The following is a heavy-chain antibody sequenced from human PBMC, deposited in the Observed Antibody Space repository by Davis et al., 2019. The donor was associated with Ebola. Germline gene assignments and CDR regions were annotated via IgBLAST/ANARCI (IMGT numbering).Heavy chain of an antibody. D-gene: IGHD2-2*01. V-gene: IGHV1-69*06. CDR1: GYTFTGYY. Sequence: AASVKVSCKASGYTFTGYYMHWVRQAPGQGLEWMGGIIPIFGTANYAQKFQGRVTITADKSTSTAYMELSSLRSEDTAVYYCARDLLVPTAPNFDYWGQGTLVTVSS. CDR2: IIPIFGTA. CDR3: ARDLLVPTAPNFDY. J-gene: IGHJ4*02.